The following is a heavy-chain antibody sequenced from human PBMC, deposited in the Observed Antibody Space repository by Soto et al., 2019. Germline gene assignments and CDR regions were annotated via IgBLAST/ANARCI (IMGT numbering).Heavy chain of an antibody. CDR3: AREYYDFWSGRYCMDV. V-gene: IGHV1-2*04. Sequence: ASVKVSCKASGYTFTGYYMHWVRQAPGQGLEWMGWINPNSGGTNYAQKFQGWVTMTRDTSISTAYMELSRLRSDDTAVYYCAREYYDFWSGRYCMDVWGQGTTVTVSS. CDR1: GYTFTGYY. J-gene: IGHJ6*02. D-gene: IGHD3-3*01. CDR2: INPNSGGT.